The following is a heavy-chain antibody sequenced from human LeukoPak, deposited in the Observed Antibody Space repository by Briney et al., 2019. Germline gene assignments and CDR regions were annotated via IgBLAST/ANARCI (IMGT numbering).Heavy chain of an antibody. J-gene: IGHJ4*02. CDR3: ARQITISHFDY. V-gene: IGHV5-51*01. CDR1: GYTFTTYW. D-gene: IGHD3-3*01. CDR2: IHPGDSDI. Sequence: GESLKISCQGSGYTFTTYWIGWVRQMPGKGLEWMGIIHPGDSDIRYSPSFKGQVTISADKSISTAYPQWSNLKASDTAMYYCARQITISHFDYWGQGTLVTVSS.